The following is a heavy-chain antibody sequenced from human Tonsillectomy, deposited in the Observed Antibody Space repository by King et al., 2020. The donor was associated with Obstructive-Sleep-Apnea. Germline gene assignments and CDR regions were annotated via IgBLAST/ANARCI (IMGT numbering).Heavy chain of an antibody. CDR3: WRVREYTYGGGFWD. Sequence: QLVQSGAEVKQPASSVKVSCKASGGTFRSFAINWVRQAPGQGLEWMVGIIPTLGRADYAQKFQGRVTITADQATTTISLELGRLRSDDTAVYYCWRVREYTYGGGFWDWGQGTLVTVSS. CDR2: IIPTLGRA. CDR1: GGTFRSFA. J-gene: IGHJ4*02. V-gene: IGHV1-69*01. D-gene: IGHD5-18*01.